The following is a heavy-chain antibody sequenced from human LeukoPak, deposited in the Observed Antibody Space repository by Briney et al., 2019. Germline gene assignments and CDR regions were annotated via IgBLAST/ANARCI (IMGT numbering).Heavy chain of an antibody. CDR1: GYTFSIYG. V-gene: IGHV1-18*01. CDR2: ISPYNGNT. D-gene: IGHD5-18*01. Sequence: ASVKVPCKASGYTFSIYGISWVRQAPGQGLEWMGWISPYNGNTNYAQKLQGRVTMTTDTSTTTAYMEVRSLRSDDTAVYYCARDGLNGYSYGLFDYWGQGTLVTVSS. J-gene: IGHJ4*02. CDR3: ARDGLNGYSYGLFDY.